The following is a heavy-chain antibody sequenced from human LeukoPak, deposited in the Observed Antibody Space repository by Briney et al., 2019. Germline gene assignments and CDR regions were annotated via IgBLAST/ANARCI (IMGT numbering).Heavy chain of an antibody. Sequence: SGTLSLTCGVSGGSITSSNWWTWVRQPPGKGLEWIGEIYHSGNTNYNPSLKSRVTISVDTSKNQFSLKLSSVIAADTAVYYCVRDRELNYWGQGILVTVSS. D-gene: IGHD5-24*01. CDR1: GGSITSSNW. CDR2: IYHSGNT. CDR3: VRDRELNY. V-gene: IGHV4-4*02. J-gene: IGHJ4*02.